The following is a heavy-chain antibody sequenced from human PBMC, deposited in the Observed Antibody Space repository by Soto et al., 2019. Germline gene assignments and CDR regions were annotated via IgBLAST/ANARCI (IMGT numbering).Heavy chain of an antibody. CDR2: INSDGSST. CDR3: VRAADSSGYYSY. D-gene: IGHD3-22*01. V-gene: IGHV3-74*01. Sequence: EVQLVESGGSLVQPGGSLRLSCAASGFTFSSYWMHWVRQAPGKGLVWVSRINSDGSSTSYADSVKGRFTISRDNAKNTLYLPMNSLRAEDTAVYYCVRAADSSGYYSYWGQGTLVTVSS. J-gene: IGHJ4*02. CDR1: GFTFSSYW.